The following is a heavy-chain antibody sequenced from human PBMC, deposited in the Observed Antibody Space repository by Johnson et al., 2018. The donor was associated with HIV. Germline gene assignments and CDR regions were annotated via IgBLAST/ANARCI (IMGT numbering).Heavy chain of an antibody. CDR1: GFSFDDYG. V-gene: IGHV3-20*04. CDR3: ARGLRDSSGHPFAFDF. D-gene: IGHD3-22*01. CDR2: INWNGGTT. J-gene: IGHJ3*01. Sequence: MMLVESGGGEVRPGGSLRLSCAASGFSFDDYGMSWVRQAAGKGLEWVSGINWNGGTTSYDDSVKGRFTTSRDNANNSLYLQMNGLRDEDTALYYCARGLRDSSGHPFAFDFWGHGTMVIVSS.